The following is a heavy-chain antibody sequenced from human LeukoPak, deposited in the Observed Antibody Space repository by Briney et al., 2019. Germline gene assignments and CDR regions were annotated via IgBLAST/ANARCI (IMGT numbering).Heavy chain of an antibody. D-gene: IGHD3-9*01. CDR2: ISGGGVST. CDR3: AKGPDYDILTPIDY. V-gene: IGHV3-23*01. CDR1: GFTFSSYG. Sequence: PGGTLRLSCAASGFTFSSYGMSWVRQAPGKGLEWVSTISGGGVSTYYADSVKGRFTISRDNSKNTLYLQVNSLRAEDMALYYCAKGPDYDILTPIDYWGQGTLVTVSS. J-gene: IGHJ4*02.